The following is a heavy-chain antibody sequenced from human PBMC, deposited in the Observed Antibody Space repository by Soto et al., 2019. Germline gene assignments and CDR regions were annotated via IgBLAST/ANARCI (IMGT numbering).Heavy chain of an antibody. D-gene: IGHD5-18*01. CDR3: AKLGYSYGLVYDFDY. V-gene: IGHV3-23*01. J-gene: IGHJ4*02. CDR1: GSTFSNYA. Sequence: EVQLLESGGGLAQPGGSLRLSCAASGSTFSNYAMSWVRQAPVKGLEWVSAISGTGGSTYYADSVKGRFTISRDNSKNTLFLRMDSLRAEDTAIYCCAKLGYSYGLVYDFDYWGQGTLVTVSS. CDR2: ISGTGGST.